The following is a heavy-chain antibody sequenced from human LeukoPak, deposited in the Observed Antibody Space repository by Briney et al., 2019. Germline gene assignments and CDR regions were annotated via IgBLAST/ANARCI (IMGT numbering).Heavy chain of an antibody. V-gene: IGHV3-53*01. CDR3: ARGNWNDNWFDP. D-gene: IGHD1-20*01. Sequence: GGSLRLSCAASGFTVSGNYMSWVRQAPGKGLEWVSLIYGGGSTYYADSVKGRFTISRDNSKNTLYLQMNSLRAEDTAVYYCARGNWNDNWFDPWGQGTLVTVSS. CDR2: IYGGGST. J-gene: IGHJ5*02. CDR1: GFTVSGNY.